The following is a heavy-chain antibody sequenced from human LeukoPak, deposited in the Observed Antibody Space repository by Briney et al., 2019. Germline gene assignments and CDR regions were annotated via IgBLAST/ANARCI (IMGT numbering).Heavy chain of an antibody. J-gene: IGHJ4*02. Sequence: ASVKVSCKASGYTFTSHFMHWVRQAPGQGLEWMGWINPNSGGTNYAQKFQGRVTMTRDTSISTAYMELSRLRSDDTAVYYCARVPQLVRPFDYWGQGTLVTVSS. V-gene: IGHV1-2*02. CDR2: INPNSGGT. D-gene: IGHD6-13*01. CDR3: ARVPQLVRPFDY. CDR1: GYTFTSHF.